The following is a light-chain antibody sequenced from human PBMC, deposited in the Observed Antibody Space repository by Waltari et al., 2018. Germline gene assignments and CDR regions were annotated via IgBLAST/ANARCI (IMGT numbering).Light chain of an antibody. CDR2: RNN. J-gene: IGLJ2*01. CDR1: SNNVGYQG. V-gene: IGLV10-54*01. Sequence: QAGLTQPPSVSKGLRQTATLTCTGNSNNVGYQGALWLQQHRGHPPKLLSSRNNNRPSGISERFSASRSGNTASLTITGLQPEDEADYFCSALDGGLFAWVFGGGTELTVL. CDR3: SALDGGLFAWV.